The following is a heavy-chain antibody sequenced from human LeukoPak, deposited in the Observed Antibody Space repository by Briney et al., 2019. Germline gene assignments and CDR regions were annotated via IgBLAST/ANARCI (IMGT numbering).Heavy chain of an antibody. Sequence: SETPSLTCTVSGGSISSYYWSWIRQPPGKGLEWIGYIYYSGSTNYNPSLKSRVTISVDTSKNQFSLKLSSVTAADTAVYYCARTGGWYYFDYWGQGTLVTVSS. CDR1: GGSISSYY. D-gene: IGHD6-19*01. J-gene: IGHJ4*02. CDR2: IYYSGST. V-gene: IGHV4-59*01. CDR3: ARTGGWYYFDY.